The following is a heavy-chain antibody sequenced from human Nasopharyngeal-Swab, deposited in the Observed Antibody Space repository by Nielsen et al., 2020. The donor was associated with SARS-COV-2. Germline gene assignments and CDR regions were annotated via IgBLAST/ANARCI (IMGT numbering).Heavy chain of an antibody. D-gene: IGHD2-2*01. V-gene: IGHV4-34*01. CDR2: INHSGST. J-gene: IGHJ4*02. CDR3: AGYCSSTSCYGSYYFDY. Sequence: WIRQPPGKGLEWIGEINHSGSTNYNPSLKSRVTISVDTSKNQFSLKLSSVTAADTAVYYCAGYCSSTSCYGSYYFDYWGQGTLVTVSS.